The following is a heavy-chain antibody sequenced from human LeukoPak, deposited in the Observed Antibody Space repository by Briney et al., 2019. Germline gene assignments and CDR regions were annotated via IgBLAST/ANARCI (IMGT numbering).Heavy chain of an antibody. J-gene: IGHJ4*02. CDR1: GFTFSNYA. CDR3: AKEGDILTGYYDY. Sequence: GGSLRLSCAASGFTFSNYAMTWVRQAPGKGLEWVSAISASGDRTHYADSVKGRFTISRDNSKNTLSLQMNSLRAEDTAVYYCAKEGDILTGYYDYWGQGTLVTVSS. D-gene: IGHD3-9*01. CDR2: ISASGDRT. V-gene: IGHV3-23*01.